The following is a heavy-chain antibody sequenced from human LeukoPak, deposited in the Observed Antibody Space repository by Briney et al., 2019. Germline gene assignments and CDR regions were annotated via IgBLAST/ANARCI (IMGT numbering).Heavy chain of an antibody. CDR3: ARGGVTSGSLDY. J-gene: IGHJ4*02. CDR2: ISPYNGNT. D-gene: IGHD1-14*01. Sequence: ASVKVSCKASGYSFTTYGITWVRQAPGQGLEWMGWISPYNGNTNYAQKLQGRVTMTTDTSTSTAYMELRSLRSDDTAVYYCARGGVTSGSLDYWGQGTLVTVSS. V-gene: IGHV1-18*01. CDR1: GYSFTTYG.